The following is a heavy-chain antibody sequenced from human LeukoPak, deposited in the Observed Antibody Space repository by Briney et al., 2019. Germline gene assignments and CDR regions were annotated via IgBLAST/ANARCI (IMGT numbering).Heavy chain of an antibody. CDR3: ARDGTLYEGYYYGLDY. J-gene: IGHJ4*02. CDR1: GFTFDNYA. D-gene: IGHD3-22*01. V-gene: IGHV3-23*01. CDR2: ISDDGTGT. Sequence: GGSLRLSCTASGFTFDNYAMTWVRQAPGKGLEWVSHISDDGTGTYYADSVKGRFTISRDNSKNMLYLQMDSLRADDTAVYYCARDGTLYEGYYYGLDYWGQGSLVTVSS.